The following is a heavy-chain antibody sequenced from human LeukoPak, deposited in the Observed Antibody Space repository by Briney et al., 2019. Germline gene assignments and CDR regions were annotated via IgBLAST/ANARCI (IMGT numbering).Heavy chain of an antibody. CDR3: SRDRQIAY. J-gene: IGHJ4*02. V-gene: IGHV3-7*01. CDR1: GFTFSNYW. Sequence: GGSLRLSCAASGFTFSNYWLTWVRQAPGQGLEWVANIKQDGSEKHYVDSVKGRFTISRDNAKNSLYLQMDSLRAEDTAVYYCSRDRQIAYWGQGTLVTVSS. CDR2: IKQDGSEK.